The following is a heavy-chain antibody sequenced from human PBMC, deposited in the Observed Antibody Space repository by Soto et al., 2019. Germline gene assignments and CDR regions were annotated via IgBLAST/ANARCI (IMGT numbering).Heavy chain of an antibody. D-gene: IGHD3-22*01. CDR3: ARQYYYDSSGYRRPFDH. CDR1: GFSLSTGVG. Sequence: SGPTLVNPTQTLTLTCTFSGFSLSTGVGVGWIRQPPGKALEWLALMYWDSDKRYRPSLESRLSITKDLSKNQVVLTMTNMDPVDTATYYCARQYYYDSSGYRRPFDHWGQGTLVTVSS. CDR2: MYWDSDK. J-gene: IGHJ4*02. V-gene: IGHV2-5*02.